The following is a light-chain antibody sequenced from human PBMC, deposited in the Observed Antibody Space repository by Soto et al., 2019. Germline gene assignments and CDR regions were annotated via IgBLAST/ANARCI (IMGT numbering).Light chain of an antibody. J-gene: IGKJ1*01. Sequence: EIVMTQSPDTLYVSPGEGATLSCRASQSVRTKLAWYQQKAGQAPRLLIYAASSRATGIPDRFSGSGSGTDFTLTISRLEPEDFAVYYCQQYGSSPWTFGQGTKVDIK. V-gene: IGKV3-20*01. CDR1: QSVRTK. CDR2: AAS. CDR3: QQYGSSPWT.